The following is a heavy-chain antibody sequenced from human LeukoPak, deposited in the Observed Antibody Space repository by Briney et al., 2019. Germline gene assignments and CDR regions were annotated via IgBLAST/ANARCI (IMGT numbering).Heavy chain of an antibody. Sequence: SETLSLTCTVSGGSISRYYWGWIRQPAGEGLGWIWRIYTSGSTNYTPSLKSRFTMSVDTSKNQFSLKLSSVTAADTAVYYCAGSFGDTRNWFDPWGQGTLVTVSS. CDR1: GGSISRYY. D-gene: IGHD3-10*01. CDR2: IYTSGST. J-gene: IGHJ5*02. CDR3: AGSFGDTRNWFDP. V-gene: IGHV4-4*07.